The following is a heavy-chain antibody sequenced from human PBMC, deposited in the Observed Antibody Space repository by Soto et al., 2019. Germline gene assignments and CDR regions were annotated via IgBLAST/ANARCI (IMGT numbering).Heavy chain of an antibody. CDR3: ARDGTVVVPATSYYYYYGMDV. D-gene: IGHD2-2*01. V-gene: IGHV3-7*05. CDR1: GFTFSSYW. J-gene: IGHJ6*02. CDR2: IKQDGSEK. Sequence: EVQLVESGGGLVQPGGSLRLSCAASGFTFSSYWMSWVRQAPGKGLEWVANIKQDGSEKYYVESVKGRFTITRDNAKNSLYLQMNSLRAEDTAVYYCARDGTVVVPATSYYYYYGMDVWGQGTTVTVSS.